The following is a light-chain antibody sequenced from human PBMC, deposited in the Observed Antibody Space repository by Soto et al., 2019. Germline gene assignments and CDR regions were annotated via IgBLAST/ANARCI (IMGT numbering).Light chain of an antibody. CDR1: QSVSSSY. Sequence: EIVLTQSPGTLSLSPGERATLSCRASQSVSSSYLAWYQQKPGQAPRLLIYGASRRATGIPDRFSGSGSGTDFPLTINRLEPEDFAVYYCQQYGSSPQTFGQGTKLELK. CDR3: QQYGSSPQT. V-gene: IGKV3-20*01. CDR2: GAS. J-gene: IGKJ2*01.